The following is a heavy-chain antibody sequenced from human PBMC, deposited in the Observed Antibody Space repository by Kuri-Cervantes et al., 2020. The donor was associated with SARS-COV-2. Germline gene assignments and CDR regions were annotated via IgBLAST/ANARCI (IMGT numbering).Heavy chain of an antibody. D-gene: IGHD5-12*01. CDR1: GYTFTGYY. CDR3: ARVGYSGYEDPYYYYGMDV. CDR2: IIPILGIA. V-gene: IGHV1-69*10. J-gene: IGHJ6*02. Sequence: SVKVSCKASGYTFTGYYMHWVRQAPGQGLEWMGGIIPILGIASYAQKFQGRVTITADKSTSTAYMELRSLRSDDTAVYYCARVGYSGYEDPYYYYGMDVRGQGTTVTVSS.